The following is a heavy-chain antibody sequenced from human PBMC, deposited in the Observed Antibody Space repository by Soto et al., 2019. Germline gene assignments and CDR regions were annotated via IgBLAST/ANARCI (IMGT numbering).Heavy chain of an antibody. J-gene: IGHJ6*02. Sequence: QVQLVQSGGEVKKPGASVKGSCKTSGYSFTTYGISWVRQAPGQGLEWMGWISAYNGNTNYAQKLQDRVTMTTDTSTSNADMELRRLRADDTAVYYCAREGPAPYYYYGMDVWGQGSTVTVSS. V-gene: IGHV1-18*01. CDR2: ISAYNGNT. CDR1: GYSFTTYG. CDR3: AREGPAPYYYYGMDV.